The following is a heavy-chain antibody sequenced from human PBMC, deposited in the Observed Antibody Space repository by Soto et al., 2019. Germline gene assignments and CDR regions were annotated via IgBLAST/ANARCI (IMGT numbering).Heavy chain of an antibody. CDR3: AHSRCGGDCLQSYSSHYYYGMDV. Sequence: QITLKESGPALVKPTQTLTLTCIISGFSLSTGGVGVGWIRQPPGKALEWLALIYWDDDKRYSPSLRSRLTIPKDTSKNQVVLTMTNIDPVDTATYYCAHSRCGGDCLQSYSSHYYYGMDVWGQGTTVTVSS. D-gene: IGHD2-21*02. V-gene: IGHV2-5*02. J-gene: IGHJ6*02. CDR1: GFSLSTGGVG. CDR2: IYWDDDK.